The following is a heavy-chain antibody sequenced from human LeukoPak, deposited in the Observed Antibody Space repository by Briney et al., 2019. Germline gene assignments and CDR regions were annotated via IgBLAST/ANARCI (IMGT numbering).Heavy chain of an antibody. CDR1: GLTFSSHW. CDR2: ITNDGSST. J-gene: IGHJ4*02. D-gene: IGHD4-17*01. CDR3: ARPTVTTTAYRY. V-gene: IGHV3-74*01. Sequence: GGSLRLSCAASGLTFSSHWMHWVRQAPGKGLVWVSRITNDGSSTTYADSVKGRFTISRDNSKNTLYLQMNSLRAEDTAVYYCARPTVTTTAYRYWGQGTLVTVSS.